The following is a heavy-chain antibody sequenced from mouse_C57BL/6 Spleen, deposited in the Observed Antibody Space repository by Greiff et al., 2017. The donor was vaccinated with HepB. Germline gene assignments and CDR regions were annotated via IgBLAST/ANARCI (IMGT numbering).Heavy chain of an antibody. D-gene: IGHD1-1*01. CDR1: GFTFSSYA. Sequence: EVKLVESGGGLVKPGGSLKLSCAASGFTFSSYAMSWVRQTPEKRLEWVATISDGGSYTYYPDNVKGRFTISRDNAKNNLYLQMSHLKSEDTAMYYCARIHYYGSSPSYYYAMDYWGQGTSVTVSS. V-gene: IGHV5-4*03. CDR3: ARIHYYGSSPSYYYAMDY. J-gene: IGHJ4*01. CDR2: ISDGGSYT.